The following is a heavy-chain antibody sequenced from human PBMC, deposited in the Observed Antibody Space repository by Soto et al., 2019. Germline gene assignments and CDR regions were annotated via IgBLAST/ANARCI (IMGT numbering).Heavy chain of an antibody. CDR2: INHSGST. D-gene: IGHD4-17*01. V-gene: IGHV4-34*01. Sequence: SETLSLTCAVYGGSFSGYYWSWIRQPPGKGLEWIGEINHSGSTNYNPSLKSRVTISVDTSKNQFSLKLSSVTAADTAVYYCARKTTVTGFDYWGQGTLVTVSS. J-gene: IGHJ4*02. CDR3: ARKTTVTGFDY. CDR1: GGSFSGYY.